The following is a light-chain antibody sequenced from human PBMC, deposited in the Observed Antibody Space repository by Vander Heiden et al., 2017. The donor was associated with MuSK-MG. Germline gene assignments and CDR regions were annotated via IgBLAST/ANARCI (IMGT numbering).Light chain of an antibody. CDR3: SSYTSSSTLV. CDR1: SSDVGGYNY. Sequence: QSALTQPASVSGSPGQSITISCTGTSSDVGGYNYVSWYQQHPGKAPKLMIYDVSNRPSVVSSRFSGSKSGNTASLTISVLQAEDEADYYCSSYTSSSTLVFDGGTKLTVL. J-gene: IGLJ2*01. V-gene: IGLV2-14*01. CDR2: DVS.